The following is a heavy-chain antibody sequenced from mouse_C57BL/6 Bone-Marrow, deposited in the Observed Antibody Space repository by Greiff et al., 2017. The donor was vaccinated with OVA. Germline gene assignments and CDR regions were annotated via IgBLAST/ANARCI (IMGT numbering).Heavy chain of an antibody. J-gene: IGHJ2*01. V-gene: IGHV1-26*01. D-gene: IGHD4-1*01. CDR3: ARESNWAFDY. Sequence: EVQLQQSGPELVKPGASVKISCKASGYTFTDYYMNWVKQSHGKSLEWIGDINPNNGGTRYNQKFKGKATLTVDKSSSTAYMELRSLTSEDSAVXYYARESNWAFDYWGQGTTLTVSS. CDR1: GYTFTDYY. CDR2: INPNNGGT.